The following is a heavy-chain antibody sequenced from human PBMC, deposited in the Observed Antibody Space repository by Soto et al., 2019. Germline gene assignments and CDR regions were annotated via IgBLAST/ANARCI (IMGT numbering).Heavy chain of an antibody. CDR3: SRDICGRTAGFAN. CDR2: IGQDGSAK. J-gene: IGHJ4*02. Sequence: EVQLVESGGDLVQPGGSLRLSCAASGFPFNHYLMSWVRQAPGKGLEWVANIGQDGSAKYYMGSVKGRFTISRDNAKNSLYLQMDSLTVEDTAIYYCSRDICGRTAGFANWGQGTLVIVSS. V-gene: IGHV3-7*01. D-gene: IGHD6-19*01. CDR1: GFPFNHYL.